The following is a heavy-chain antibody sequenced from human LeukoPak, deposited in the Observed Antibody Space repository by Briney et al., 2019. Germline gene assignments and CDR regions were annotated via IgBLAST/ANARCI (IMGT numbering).Heavy chain of an antibody. CDR2: IRQDGSDK. D-gene: IGHD2-2*01. V-gene: IGHV3-7*01. CDR3: ARDRIVVVPAAIPDAFDI. J-gene: IGHJ3*02. CDR1: GFTSTTAW. Sequence: GGSLRLSCAISGFTSTTAWMTWVRQAPGKGLEWVADIRQDGSDKYYVDSVKGRFIISRDNAKKSVSLHMNNLRVEDTAVYYCARDRIVVVPAAIPDAFDIWGQGTMVTVSS.